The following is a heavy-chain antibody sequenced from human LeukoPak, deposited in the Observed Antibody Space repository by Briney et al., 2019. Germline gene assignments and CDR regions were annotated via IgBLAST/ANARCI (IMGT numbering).Heavy chain of an antibody. CDR2: IYYSGST. CDR3: AGRDVVVTAPYFRH. Sequence: PSGTLSLTCTASGVSISSYYWSWIRQPPGKGLEWVGYIYYSGSTNYNASLKSRVTISVDTSKNQFSLRLSSVTAADTAVYYCAGRDVVVTAPYFRHWGQGTLVTVSS. J-gene: IGHJ1*01. CDR1: GVSISSYY. V-gene: IGHV4-59*08. D-gene: IGHD2-21*02.